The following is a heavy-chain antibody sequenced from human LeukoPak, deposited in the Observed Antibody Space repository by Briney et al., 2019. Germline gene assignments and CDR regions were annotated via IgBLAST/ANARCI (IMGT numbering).Heavy chain of an antibody. CDR1: GFTFSSYA. CDR2: ISGSGGST. Sequence: GGSLRLSCAASGFTFSSYAMTWVRQAPGKGLKWVSGISGSGGSTKYADSVKGRFTISRDSSKNTLYLHMNSLRAEDTAVYYCAKDPYGILTGFGMDVWGQGTTVIVSS. V-gene: IGHV3-23*01. D-gene: IGHD3-9*01. CDR3: AKDPYGILTGFGMDV. J-gene: IGHJ6*02.